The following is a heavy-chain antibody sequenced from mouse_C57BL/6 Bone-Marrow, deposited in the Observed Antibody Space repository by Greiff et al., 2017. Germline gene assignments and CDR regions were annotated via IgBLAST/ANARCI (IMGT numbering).Heavy chain of an antibody. D-gene: IGHD2-4*01. CDR2: IYPRSGNT. CDR3: ATLYYDYDLAWFAY. CDR1: GYTFTSYG. Sequence: VQLQQSGAELARPGASVKLSCKASGYTFTSYGISWVEQRTGQGLEWIGEIYPRSGNTYYNEKFKGKATLTADKSSSTAYMELRSLTSEDSAVYVCATLYYDYDLAWFAYWGQGTLVTVSA. V-gene: IGHV1-81*01. J-gene: IGHJ3*01.